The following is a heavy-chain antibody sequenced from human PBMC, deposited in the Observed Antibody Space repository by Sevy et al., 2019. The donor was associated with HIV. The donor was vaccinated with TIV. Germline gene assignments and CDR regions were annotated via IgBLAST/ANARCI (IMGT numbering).Heavy chain of an antibody. CDR2: INPNSDVT. CDR3: ARDQEFCSTTTCYSGLDQ. D-gene: IGHD2-2*02. V-gene: IGHV1-2*02. J-gene: IGHJ4*01. CDR1: GYRFTDYY. Sequence: ASVKVSCETSGYRFTDYYIHWVRQAPGQGLEWMGWINPNSDVTKSAKKFQDRVIMTKDTSISTVYMELGGLTFDDSAVYYCARDQEFCSTTTCYSGLDQWGHGSLVTVSS.